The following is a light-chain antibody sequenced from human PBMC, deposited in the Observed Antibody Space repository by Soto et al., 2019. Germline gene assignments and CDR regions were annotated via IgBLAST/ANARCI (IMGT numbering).Light chain of an antibody. CDR2: EVS. CDR1: SSDVGGYNY. J-gene: IGLJ2*01. V-gene: IGLV2-14*01. CDR3: SSYTSRSTVV. Sequence: QSVLTQTASVSGSPGQSITISCTGTSSDVGGYNYVSWYQQHPGKAPKLMIYEVSNRPSGVSNRFSGSKSGNTASLNISGLQAEDEADYYCSSYTSRSTVVFGGVTKVTVL.